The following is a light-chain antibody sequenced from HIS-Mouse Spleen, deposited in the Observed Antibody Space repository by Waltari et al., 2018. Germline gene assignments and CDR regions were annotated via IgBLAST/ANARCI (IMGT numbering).Light chain of an antibody. CDR2: KDS. Sequence: SYELTQPSSVSVSPGQTARITCSGDVLAKKYARWVQQKPGQATVLVIYKDSERPSGRPGRFSGSSSGTTVTLTISGAQVEDEADYYCYSAADNNVVFGGGTKLTVL. J-gene: IGLJ2*01. V-gene: IGLV3-27*01. CDR3: YSAADNNVV. CDR1: VLAKKY.